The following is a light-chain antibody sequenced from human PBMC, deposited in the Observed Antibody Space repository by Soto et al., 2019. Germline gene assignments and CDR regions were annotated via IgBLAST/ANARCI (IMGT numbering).Light chain of an antibody. CDR1: QSVSGKY. Sequence: EIVLTQSPGTLSLSPGESATLSCRTSQSVSGKYVAWYQQRPGLPPRVLVYGATKRAAGIPDRFRGSGSGTDFTLTINRLEPEDFAVYYCQQYGSSPTFGLGTKVDNK. V-gene: IGKV3-20*01. CDR3: QQYGSSPT. CDR2: GAT. J-gene: IGKJ1*01.